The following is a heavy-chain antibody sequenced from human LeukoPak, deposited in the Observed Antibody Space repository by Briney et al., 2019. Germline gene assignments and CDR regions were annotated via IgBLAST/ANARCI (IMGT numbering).Heavy chain of an antibody. CDR2: IIPIFGTA. Sequence: GASVKVSCKASGGTFSSYAISWVRQAPGQGLEWMGGIIPIFGTANYAQKFQGRVTITTDESTSTAYMELSSLRSEDTAVYYCATVVSEWELLYSYWGQGTLVTVSS. CDR3: ATVVSEWELLYSY. CDR1: GGTFSSYA. D-gene: IGHD1-26*01. J-gene: IGHJ4*02. V-gene: IGHV1-69*05.